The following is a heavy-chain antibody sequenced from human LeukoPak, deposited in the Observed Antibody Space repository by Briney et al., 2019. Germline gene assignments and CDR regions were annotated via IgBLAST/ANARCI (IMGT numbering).Heavy chain of an antibody. CDR2: INHSGST. D-gene: IGHD6-19*01. J-gene: IGHJ6*02. CDR3: ARLSLRVSSSGWSSYYYYYGMDV. V-gene: IGHV4-34*01. Sequence: SETLSLTCAVYGGSFSGYYWSWIRQPPGKGLEWLGEINHSGSTNYNPSLKSRVTISVDTSKNQFSLKLSSVTAADTAVYYCARLSLRVSSSGWSSYYYYYGMDVWGQGTTVTVSS. CDR1: GGSFSGYY.